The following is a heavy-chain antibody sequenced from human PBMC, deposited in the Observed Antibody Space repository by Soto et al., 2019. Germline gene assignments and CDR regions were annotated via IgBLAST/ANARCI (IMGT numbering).Heavy chain of an antibody. CDR3: ARALMTTVTPGDY. J-gene: IGHJ4*02. CDR1: GFTFSSYA. CDR2: ISYDGSNK. Sequence: QVQLVESGGGVVQPGRSLRLSCAASGFTFSSYAMHWVRQAPGKGLEWVAVISYDGSNKYYADSVKGRFTISRDNSKNTLYLQMNSRRAEDTAVYYCARALMTTVTPGDYWGQGTLVTVSS. D-gene: IGHD4-17*01. V-gene: IGHV3-30-3*01.